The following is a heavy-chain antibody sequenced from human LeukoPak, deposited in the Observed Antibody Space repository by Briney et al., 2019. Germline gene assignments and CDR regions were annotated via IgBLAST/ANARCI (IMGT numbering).Heavy chain of an antibody. CDR3: AKGPRYDTSGYYYYEH. D-gene: IGHD3-22*01. CDR1: GFTFSSYG. Sequence: GGSLRLSCAASGFTFSSYGMSWVRQAPGKGLEWVSAISGSGGSTYYADSVKGRFTISRDNPKNTLYLQMNSLRAEDTAIYYCAKGPRYDTSGYYYYEHWGQGTLVTVSS. CDR2: ISGSGGST. V-gene: IGHV3-23*01. J-gene: IGHJ4*02.